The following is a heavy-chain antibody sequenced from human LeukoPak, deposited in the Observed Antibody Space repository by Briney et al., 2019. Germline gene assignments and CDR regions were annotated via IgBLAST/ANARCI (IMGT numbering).Heavy chain of an antibody. CDR3: ARLYCGGDCAVDS. J-gene: IGHJ4*02. V-gene: IGHV4-59*01. CDR2: IYYSGST. Sequence: SSETLSLTCTVSGGSISSYYWSWLRQPPGKGLEWIGYIYYSGSTNYSPSLKSRVTISVDTSKNQFSLKLNSVTAADTAVYYCARLYCGGDCAVDSWGQGTLVTVSS. D-gene: IGHD2-21*02. CDR1: GGSISSYY.